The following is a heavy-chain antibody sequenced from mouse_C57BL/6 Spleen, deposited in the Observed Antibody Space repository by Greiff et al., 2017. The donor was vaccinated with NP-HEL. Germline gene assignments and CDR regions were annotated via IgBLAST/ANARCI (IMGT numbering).Heavy chain of an antibody. CDR3: ARDYGNYFAY. CDR1: GYTFTDYY. CDR2: INPNNGGT. J-gene: IGHJ3*01. D-gene: IGHD2-1*01. Sequence: VQLQQSGPELVKPGASVKISCKASGYTFTDYYMNWVKQSHGKSLEWIGDINPNNGGTSYNQKFKGKATLTVDKSSSTAYMELRSLTSEDSAVYYCARDYGNYFAYWGQGTLVTVSA. V-gene: IGHV1-26*01.